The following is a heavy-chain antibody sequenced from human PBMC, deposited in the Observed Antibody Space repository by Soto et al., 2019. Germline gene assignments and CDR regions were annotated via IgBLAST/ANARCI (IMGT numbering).Heavy chain of an antibody. D-gene: IGHD6-19*01. CDR2: IYPGDSDT. CDR3: AIPNLPQSSGWSPHPPPYFDY. J-gene: IGHJ4*02. V-gene: IGHV5-51*01. Sequence: GESLKISCKGSGYSFTSSWIGWVRQMPGKGLEWMGIIYPGDSDTRYSPSFQGQVTISADKSISTAYLQWSSLKASDTAMYYCAIPNLPQSSGWSPHPPPYFDYWGQGTLVTVSS. CDR1: GYSFTSSW.